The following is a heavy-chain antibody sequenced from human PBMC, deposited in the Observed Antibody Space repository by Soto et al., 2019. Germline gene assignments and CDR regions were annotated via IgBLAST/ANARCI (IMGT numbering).Heavy chain of an antibody. J-gene: IGHJ4*01. CDR3: ATGRVYYASSSLLQGRY. CDR2: ISGSGDDT. Sequence: GGSLRLSCAASGFTFSSYAMSWVRQAPGKGLEWVSGISGSGDDTHYADSVKGRFTISRDNSQNTLYLQMSGLRAEDTAIYYCATGRVYYASSSLLQGRYWGQGXLVTVSS. V-gene: IGHV3-23*01. CDR1: GFTFSSYA. D-gene: IGHD3-22*01.